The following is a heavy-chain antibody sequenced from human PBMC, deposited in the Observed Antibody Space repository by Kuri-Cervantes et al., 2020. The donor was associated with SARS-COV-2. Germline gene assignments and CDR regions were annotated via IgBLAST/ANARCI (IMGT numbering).Heavy chain of an antibody. CDR1: GFTFSNYG. V-gene: IGHV3-30*18. J-gene: IGHJ4*02. Sequence: LSLTSAASGFTFSNYGMHWVRQAPGKGLEWVALISSDVNNNYYADSVKGRFTISRDNSKNTLYLQMNSLRAEDTAVYYCAKDGGGWFGELLFGDYWGQGTLVTVSS. CDR3: AKDGGGWFGELLFGDY. CDR2: ISSDVNNN. D-gene: IGHD3-10*01.